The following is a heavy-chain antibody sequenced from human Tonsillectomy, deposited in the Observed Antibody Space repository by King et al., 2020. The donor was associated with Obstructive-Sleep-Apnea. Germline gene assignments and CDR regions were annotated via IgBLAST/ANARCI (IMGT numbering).Heavy chain of an antibody. D-gene: IGHD1/OR15-1a*01. CDR2: ISSSSSSI. V-gene: IGHV3-48*04. CDR1: GFTFSRYS. Sequence: VQLVESGGGLVQPGGSLRLSCAASGFTFSRYSMYWVRQAPGKGLEWVSYISSSSSSIYYADSVKGRFTISRDNAKNSLYLQMNNLRAEDTAVYYCARDPYQQYPYGMDAWGQGTPVTVSS. J-gene: IGHJ6*02. CDR3: ARDPYQQYPYGMDA.